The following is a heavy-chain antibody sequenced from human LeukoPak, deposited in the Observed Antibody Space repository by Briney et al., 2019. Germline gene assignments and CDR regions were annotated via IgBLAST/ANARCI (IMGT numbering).Heavy chain of an antibody. CDR3: AESPRGYYYSYMDV. CDR1: GGTFSSYA. V-gene: IGHV1-69*13. Sequence: SVKVSCKASGGTFSSYAISWVRQAPGQGLEGMGGMIPICGTANYAEKFQGRVTITADDSTSTAYMELRSLSSEHTAVCYCAESPRGYYYSYMDVWRKGTTVTVSS. J-gene: IGHJ6*03. CDR2: MIPICGTA.